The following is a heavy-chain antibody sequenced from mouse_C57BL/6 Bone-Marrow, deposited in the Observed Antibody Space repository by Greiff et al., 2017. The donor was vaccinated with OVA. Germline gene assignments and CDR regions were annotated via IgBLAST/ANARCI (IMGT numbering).Heavy chain of an antibody. CDR2: IYPGSGST. CDR3: ATVGDYYAMDY. J-gene: IGHJ4*01. Sequence: VKLQQPGAELVKPGASVKMSCKASGYTFTSYWITWVKQRPGQGLEWIGDIYPGSGSTNYNEKFKSKATLTVDTSSSTAYMQLSSLTSEDTAVYYCATVGDYYAMDYWGQGTSGTVSS. D-gene: IGHD3-1*01. CDR1: GYTFTSYW. V-gene: IGHV1-55*01.